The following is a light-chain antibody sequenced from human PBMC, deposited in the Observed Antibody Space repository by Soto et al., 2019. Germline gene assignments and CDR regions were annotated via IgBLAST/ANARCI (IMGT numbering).Light chain of an antibody. J-gene: IGKJ2*01. V-gene: IGKV1-39*01. CDR3: QQTFNTPYT. CDR1: QSINNY. Sequence: DIPMTQSPSSLSASVGDRVTIACRTSQSINNYLNWYQQKPGKAPKVLIYSAFHLQSGVPSRFSGGGSGTDFTLTISSVQPEDVATYYCQQTFNTPYTFGQGTKLEIK. CDR2: SAF.